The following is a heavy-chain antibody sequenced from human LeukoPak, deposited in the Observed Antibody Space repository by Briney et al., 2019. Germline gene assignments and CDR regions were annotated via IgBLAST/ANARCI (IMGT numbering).Heavy chain of an antibody. CDR2: IYSDGST. D-gene: IGHD4-23*01. J-gene: IGHJ4*02. V-gene: IGHV3-53*05. CDR3: TDTVAG. Sequence: GSLRLSCAASGFSVSNNYVTWVRQPPGKGLEWVSVIYSDGSTYYADSVKGRFTISRDNSKNTLYLQMNSLRVEDTAVYYCTDTVAGWGQGTLVIVSS. CDR1: GFSVSNNY.